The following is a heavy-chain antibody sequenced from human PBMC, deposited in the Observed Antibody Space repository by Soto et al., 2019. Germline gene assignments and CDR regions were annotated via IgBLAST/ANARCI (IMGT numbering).Heavy chain of an antibody. CDR3: ARVYRITMVRGELSEY. J-gene: IGHJ4*02. CDR2: ISAYNGNT. V-gene: IGHV1-18*01. CDR1: GYTFTSYG. Sequence: QVQLVQSGDEVKKPGASVKVSCKASGYTFTSYGISWMRQAPGQELEWMGWISAYNGNTNYAQKLQGRVTMTTDTSTSTAYMELRSLRSDDTAVYYCARVYRITMVRGELSEYWGQGTLVTVSS. D-gene: IGHD3-10*01.